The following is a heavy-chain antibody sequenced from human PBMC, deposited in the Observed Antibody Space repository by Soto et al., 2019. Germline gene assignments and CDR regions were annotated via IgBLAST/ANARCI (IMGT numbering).Heavy chain of an antibody. Sequence: QVQLVQSGAEVKKPGSSVKVSCKASGGTFSSYAISWVRQAPGQGLEWMGGIIPIFGTANYAQKFQGRVTITADESTSTAYMELSSRRSEDTAVYYWARGRAYSSGWYYFDYWGQGTLVPVSS. D-gene: IGHD6-19*01. V-gene: IGHV1-69*01. CDR2: IIPIFGTA. J-gene: IGHJ4*02. CDR3: ARGRAYSSGWYYFDY. CDR1: GGTFSSYA.